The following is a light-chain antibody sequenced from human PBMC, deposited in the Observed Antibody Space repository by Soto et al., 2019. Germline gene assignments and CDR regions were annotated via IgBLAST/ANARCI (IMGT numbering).Light chain of an antibody. CDR2: LGS. J-gene: IGKJ2*01. CDR1: QSLMDSHGYNY. Sequence: DIVMIQSPLSLPVTPGEPASISCRSSQSLMDSHGYNYLDWYLQKPGQSPQLLIYLGSTRAPGVPARLSGSGSSTDFTLKISRVEAEDVGVYYCMQALQTPLSTFGQGTKLEIK. CDR3: MQALQTPLST. V-gene: IGKV2-28*01.